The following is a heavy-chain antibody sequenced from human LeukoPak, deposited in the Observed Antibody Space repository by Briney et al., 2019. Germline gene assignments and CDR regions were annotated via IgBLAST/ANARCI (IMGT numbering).Heavy chain of an antibody. D-gene: IGHD2-8*02. CDR2: INPNSGGT. Sequence: ASVKVSCKASGYTFTGYYMHWVRHAPGQGLEWMGWINPNSGGTNYAQKFQGRVTMTRDTSISTAYMELSRLRSDDTAVYYCAGAPLVGDYYYMDVWGKGTTVTVSS. CDR1: GYTFTGYY. CDR3: AGAPLVGDYYYMDV. V-gene: IGHV1-2*02. J-gene: IGHJ6*03.